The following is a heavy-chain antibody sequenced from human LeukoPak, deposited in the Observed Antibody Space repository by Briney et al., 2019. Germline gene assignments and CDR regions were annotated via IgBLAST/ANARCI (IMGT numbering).Heavy chain of an antibody. D-gene: IGHD3-10*01. Sequence: GASVKVSCKASGYTFTDYYMHWVQQAPGKGLEWMGRVDPEDGETIYAEKFQGRVTITADTSTDTAYMELSSLRSEDTAVYYCARGSTEYDAFDIWGQGAMVTVSS. CDR1: GYTFTDYY. CDR2: VDPEDGET. CDR3: ARGSTEYDAFDI. J-gene: IGHJ3*02. V-gene: IGHV1-69-2*01.